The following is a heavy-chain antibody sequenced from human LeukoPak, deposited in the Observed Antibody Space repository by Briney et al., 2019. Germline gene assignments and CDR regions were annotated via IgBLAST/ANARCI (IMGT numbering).Heavy chain of an antibody. CDR2: IIPIFGTA. J-gene: IGHJ4*02. D-gene: IGHD2-21*01. Sequence: SVKVSCKASGYTFTSYDINWVRQATGQGLEWMGGIIPIFGTANYAQKFQGRVTITRDTSASTAYMELSSLRSEDTAVYYCAVCGAYCGGVGYWGQGTLVTVSS. CDR3: AVCGAYCGGVGY. CDR1: GYTFTSYD. V-gene: IGHV1-69*05.